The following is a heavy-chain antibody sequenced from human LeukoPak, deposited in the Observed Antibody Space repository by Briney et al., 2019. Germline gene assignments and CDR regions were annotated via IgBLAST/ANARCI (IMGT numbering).Heavy chain of an antibody. CDR1: GLTFSNYA. CDR3: AKSAQVVITTNPHFDY. D-gene: IGHD3-22*01. V-gene: IGHV3-23*01. Sequence: GGSLRLSCAASGLTFSNYAMSWVRQAPGKGLEWVSIISGSGRHTYYADSVKGRFTISRDNSENTLFLQMNSLRAEDTAVYFCAKSAQVVITTNPHFDYWGQGILVTVSS. J-gene: IGHJ4*02. CDR2: ISGSGRHT.